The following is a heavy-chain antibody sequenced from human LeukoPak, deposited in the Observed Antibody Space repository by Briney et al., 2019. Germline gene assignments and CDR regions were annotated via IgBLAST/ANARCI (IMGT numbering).Heavy chain of an antibody. J-gene: IGHJ4*02. V-gene: IGHV4-39*07. CDR3: ARDLNSITGAFDY. Sequence: EPSETLSLTCTVSGGSISSSSYYWGWIRQPPGKGLEWIGSIYYSGSTYYNPSLKSRVTISVDTSKIQFSLKLSSVTAADTAVYYCARDLNSITGAFDYWGQGTLVTVSS. CDR2: IYYSGST. D-gene: IGHD1-1*01. CDR1: GGSISSSSYY.